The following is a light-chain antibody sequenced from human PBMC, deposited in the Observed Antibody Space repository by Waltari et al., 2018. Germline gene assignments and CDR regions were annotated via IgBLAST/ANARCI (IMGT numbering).Light chain of an antibody. J-gene: IGKJ1*01. Sequence: EIVLAQSPGTLSLSPGERATLSCRASQTVAKNFVAWYHQRPGQSPRLLFYGASNRDAGVPIRFSGSGSGTDFTLTISRLEPEDFALYFCQQYGVSPRTFGPGTKVEVK. V-gene: IGKV3-20*01. CDR3: QQYGVSPRT. CDR1: QTVAKNF. CDR2: GAS.